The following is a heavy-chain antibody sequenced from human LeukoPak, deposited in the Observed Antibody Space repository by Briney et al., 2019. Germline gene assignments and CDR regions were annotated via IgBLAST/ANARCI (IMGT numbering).Heavy chain of an antibody. J-gene: IGHJ3*02. V-gene: IGHV4-4*09. D-gene: IGHD1-26*01. CDR2: IYTSGST. Sequence: SETLSLTCTVSGGSISGYYWSWIRQPPGKGLEWIGYIYTSGSTNYNPSLKSRVTISVDTSKNQFSLKLSSVTAADTAVYYCARRAGSYYDDAFDIWGQGTIVTVSS. CDR1: GGSISGYY. CDR3: ARRAGSYYDDAFDI.